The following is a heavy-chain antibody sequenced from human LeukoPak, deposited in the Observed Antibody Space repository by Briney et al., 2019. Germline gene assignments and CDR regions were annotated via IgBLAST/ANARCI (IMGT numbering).Heavy chain of an antibody. D-gene: IGHD3-22*01. J-gene: IGHJ4*02. CDR3: ARVSGYYLDY. Sequence: PGRSLRLSCAASGFTFSSYAMHWVRQAPVKGLEWVAVISYDGSNKYYADSVKGRFTISRDNSKNTLYLQMNSLRAEDTAVYYCARVSGYYLDYWGQGTLVTVSS. CDR2: ISYDGSNK. V-gene: IGHV3-30-3*01. CDR1: GFTFSSYA.